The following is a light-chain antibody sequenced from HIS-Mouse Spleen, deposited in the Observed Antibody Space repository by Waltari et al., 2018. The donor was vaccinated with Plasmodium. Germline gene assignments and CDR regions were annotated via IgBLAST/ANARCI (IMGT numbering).Light chain of an antibody. CDR3: QQYNNWPPLT. CDR2: GAS. CDR1: QSVSSN. Sequence: EIVMTQSPATLSVSPGERATPSCRASQSVSSNLAWYQQKPGQPPRLLIYGASTRATGIPARFSGSGSGTEFTLTISSMQSEDFAVYYCQQYNNWPPLTFGGGTKVEIK. V-gene: IGKV3-15*01. J-gene: IGKJ4*01.